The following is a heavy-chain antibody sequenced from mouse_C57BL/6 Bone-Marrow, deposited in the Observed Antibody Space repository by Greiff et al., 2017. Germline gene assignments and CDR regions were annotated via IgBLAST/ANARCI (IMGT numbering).Heavy chain of an antibody. D-gene: IGHD3-2*01. CDR2: IWTGGGT. CDR3: AREGRSRQPAFGFAY. V-gene: IGHV2-9-1*01. Sequence: VKLVESGPGLVAPSQSLSITCTVSGFSLTSYAISWVRQPPGKGLEWLGVIWTGGGTNYNSALKSRLSISKDNSKSQVFLKMNSLQTDDTARYYCAREGRSRQPAFGFAYWGQGTLVTVSA. CDR1: GFSLTSYA. J-gene: IGHJ3*01.